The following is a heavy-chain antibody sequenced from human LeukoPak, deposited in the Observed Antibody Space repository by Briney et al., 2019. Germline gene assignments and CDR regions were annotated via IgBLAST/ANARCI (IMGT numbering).Heavy chain of an antibody. CDR1: GGSFSGYY. J-gene: IGHJ4*02. Sequence: SETLSLTCAVYGGSFSGYYWSWIRQPPGKGLEWIGEINHSGSTNYNPSLKSRVTISVDTSKNQFSLKLSSVTAADTAVYYCARERIMNTFGGVIVIGAVDYWGQGTLVTVSS. D-gene: IGHD3-16*02. CDR2: INHSGST. CDR3: ARERIMNTFGGVIVIGAVDY. V-gene: IGHV4-34*01.